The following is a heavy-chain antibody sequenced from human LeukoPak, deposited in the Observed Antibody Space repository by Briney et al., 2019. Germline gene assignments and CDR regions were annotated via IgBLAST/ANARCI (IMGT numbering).Heavy chain of an antibody. CDR2: IYHSGGT. CDR3: ARHAPDSFLWFPYFDY. D-gene: IGHD3-10*01. CDR1: GYSISSGYY. Sequence: PSETLSLTCTVSGYSISSGYYWGWVRQPPGKGLEWIGTIYHSGGTYYNPFLKSRVTISVDTSKNQFSLKLSSVTAADTAVYYCARHAPDSFLWFPYFDYWGQGTLVTVSS. J-gene: IGHJ4*02. V-gene: IGHV4-38-2*02.